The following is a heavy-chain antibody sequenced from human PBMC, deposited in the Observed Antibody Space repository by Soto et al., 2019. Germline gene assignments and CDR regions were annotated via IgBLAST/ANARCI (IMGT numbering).Heavy chain of an antibody. V-gene: IGHV4-30-4*01. J-gene: IGHJ4*02. CDR2: IYYSGST. CDR1: GGALSSRDYF. D-gene: IGHD3-3*01. Sequence: SRTFTVSGGALSSRDYFRSWIRQPPGKGLEWIGYIYYSGSTYYNPSLKSRVTTSVDTSKNQFSLKLSSVTAADTAVYFCARDFAYFDSWGQGTLVTVSS. CDR3: ARDFAYFDS.